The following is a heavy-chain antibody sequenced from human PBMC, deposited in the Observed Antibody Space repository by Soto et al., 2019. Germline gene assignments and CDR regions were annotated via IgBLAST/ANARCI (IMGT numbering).Heavy chain of an antibody. Sequence: ASVKVSCKASGYTFTGYYMHWVRQAPGQGPEWMGWINPNSGGTNYAQKFQGWVTMTRDTSISPAYMELSRLRADDTAVYYCASEYKGITGTHEEGYYYMDVWGKGTTVTVSS. J-gene: IGHJ6*03. V-gene: IGHV1-2*04. CDR1: GYTFTGYY. CDR2: INPNSGGT. D-gene: IGHD1-20*01. CDR3: ASEYKGITGTHEEGYYYMDV.